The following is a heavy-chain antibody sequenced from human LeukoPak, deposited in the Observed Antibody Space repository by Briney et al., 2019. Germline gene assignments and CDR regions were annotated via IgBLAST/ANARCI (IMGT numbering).Heavy chain of an antibody. CDR3: AREGYDSSGYYYSFDY. J-gene: IGHJ4*02. Sequence: ASVKLCCKASGAAFSSYAISWVRQAPGPGIEWVGGLIPSVGTANYAQKLQGRVTITADESTSTAYMELSSLRAEDTAVYYCAREGYDSSGYYYSFDYWGQGNLVTVSS. CDR1: GAAFSSYA. V-gene: IGHV1-69*13. D-gene: IGHD3-22*01. CDR2: LIPSVGTA.